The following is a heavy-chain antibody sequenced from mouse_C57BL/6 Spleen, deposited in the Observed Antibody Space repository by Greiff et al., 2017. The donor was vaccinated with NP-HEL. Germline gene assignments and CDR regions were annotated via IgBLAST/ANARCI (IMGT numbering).Heavy chain of an antibody. CDR2: IYPGSGNT. D-gene: IGHD2-10*01. J-gene: IGHJ2*01. V-gene: IGHV1-84*01. Sequence: LLESGPELVKPGASVKISCKASGYTFTDYYINWVKQRPGQGLEWIGWIYPGSGNTKYNEKFKGKATLTVDTSSSTAYMQLSSLTSEDSAVYFGARSAGLPWDYWGQGTTLTVSS. CDR1: GYTFTDYY. CDR3: ARSAGLPWDY.